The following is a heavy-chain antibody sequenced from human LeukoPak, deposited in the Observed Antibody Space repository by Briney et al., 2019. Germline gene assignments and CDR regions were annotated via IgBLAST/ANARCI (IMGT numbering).Heavy chain of an antibody. CDR3: ARDWIAARPLSGYYMDV. D-gene: IGHD6-6*01. J-gene: IGHJ6*03. CDR2: INKSGGST. CDR1: GFTFSSYT. V-gene: IGHV3-23*01. Sequence: GGSLRLSCVASGFTFSSYTMSWVRRAPGKGLEWVSGINKSGGSTYYADSVKGRFTISRDNSKNTLYLQMNSLRAEDTAVYYCARDWIAARPLSGYYMDVWGKGTTVTVSS.